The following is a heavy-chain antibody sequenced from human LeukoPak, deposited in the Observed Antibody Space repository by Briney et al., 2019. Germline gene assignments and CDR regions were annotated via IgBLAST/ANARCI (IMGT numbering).Heavy chain of an antibody. D-gene: IGHD3-22*01. CDR3: AISPNSGYYY. CDR1: GASISSGGYY. V-gene: IGHV4-31*03. J-gene: IGHJ4*02. CDR2: IYNTGST. Sequence: NPSGTLSLTCTVTGASISSGGYYWTWFRQHPGKGPEWLGYIYNTGSTDYNPSLKSRLTISLDASKNQFSLKVKSVTAADTAVYYCAISPNSGYYYWGQGTLVTVSS.